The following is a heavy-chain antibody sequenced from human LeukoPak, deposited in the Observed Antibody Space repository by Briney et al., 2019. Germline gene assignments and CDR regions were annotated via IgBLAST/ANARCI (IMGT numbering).Heavy chain of an antibody. V-gene: IGHV3-23*01. CDR2: ISGSGGST. CDR3: AKLDDSSVSGY. D-gene: IGHD3-22*01. CDR1: GLILSSDG. J-gene: IGHJ4*02. Sequence: GGSLRLSCAASGLILSSDGMHWVRQAPGKGLEWVSAISGSGGSTYYADSVKGRFTISRDNSKNTLYLQMNSLRAEDTAVYYCAKLDDSSVSGYWGQGTLVTVSS.